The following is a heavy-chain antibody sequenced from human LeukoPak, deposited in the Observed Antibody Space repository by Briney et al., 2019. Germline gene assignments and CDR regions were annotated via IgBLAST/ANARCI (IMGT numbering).Heavy chain of an antibody. J-gene: IGHJ4*02. Sequence: ASVKVSCTASGYTFASYDISWVRQAPGQGLECMGWISAYNGNTNYAQKFQGRVTMTTDTSTSTAYMELRSLRSDDTAVYYCARVPGYSSGWYPIDYWGQGTLVTVSS. CDR3: ARVPGYSSGWYPIDY. D-gene: IGHD6-19*01. CDR1: GYTFASYD. CDR2: ISAYNGNT. V-gene: IGHV1-18*01.